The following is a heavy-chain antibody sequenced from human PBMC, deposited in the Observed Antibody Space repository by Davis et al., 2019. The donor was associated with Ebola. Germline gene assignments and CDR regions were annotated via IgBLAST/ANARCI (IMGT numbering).Heavy chain of an antibody. D-gene: IGHD3-22*01. CDR3: AKDGYYYDSSGYYSGIDY. J-gene: IGHJ4*02. Sequence: GGSLRLSCAASGFTFSSYAMSWVRQAPGKGLEWVSAISGSGGSTYYADSVKGRFTISSDNSKNTLYLQMNSLRAEDTAVYYCAKDGYYYDSSGYYSGIDYWGQGTLVTVSS. V-gene: IGHV3-23*01. CDR1: GFTFSSYA. CDR2: ISGSGGST.